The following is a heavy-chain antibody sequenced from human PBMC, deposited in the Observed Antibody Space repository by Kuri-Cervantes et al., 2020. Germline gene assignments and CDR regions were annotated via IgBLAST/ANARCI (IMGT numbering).Heavy chain of an antibody. V-gene: IGHV3-74*01. CDR2: INSDGSST. CDR1: GFTFSSYW. CDR3: ARDFRSNYYDSSGYYSGHFDY. D-gene: IGHD3-22*01. Sequence: GESLKISCAASGFTFSSYWMHWVRQAPGKGLVWVSRINSDGSSTSYADSVKGRFTISRDNAKNSLYLQMNSLRAEDTAVYYCARDFRSNYYDSSGYYSGHFDYWGQGTLVTVSS. J-gene: IGHJ4*02.